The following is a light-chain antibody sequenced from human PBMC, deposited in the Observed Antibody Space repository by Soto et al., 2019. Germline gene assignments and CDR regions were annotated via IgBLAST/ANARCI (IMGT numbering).Light chain of an antibody. J-gene: IGLJ1*01. CDR1: SSDVGGYNY. V-gene: IGLV2-8*01. CDR2: EVS. Sequence: QSALTQPPSASGSPGQSVTISCTGTSSDVGGYNYVSWYQQHSGKAPKLMIYEVSKRPSGVPDRFSGSKSGNTASLIVSGLQAEDADYYYCSSYAGSKNYVFGTGTKLTVL. CDR3: SSYAGSKNYV.